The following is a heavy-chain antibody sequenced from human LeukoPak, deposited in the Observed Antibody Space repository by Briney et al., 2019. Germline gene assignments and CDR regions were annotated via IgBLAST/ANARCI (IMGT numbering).Heavy chain of an antibody. CDR3: ARAKLVPDAFDI. D-gene: IGHD2-2*01. CDR1: GGSISSSNW. J-gene: IGHJ3*02. Sequence: SETLSLTCAVSGGSISSSNWWSWVRQPPGKGLEWIGEIYHTGSTHYNPSLKSRVTILVDKSKNQFSLEVNSVTAADTAVYYCARAKLVPDAFDIWGQGTMVTVSS. CDR2: IYHTGST. V-gene: IGHV4-4*02.